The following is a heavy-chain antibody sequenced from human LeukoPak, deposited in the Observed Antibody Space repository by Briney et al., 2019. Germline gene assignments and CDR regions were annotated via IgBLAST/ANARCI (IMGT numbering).Heavy chain of an antibody. CDR3: ARVGAKRLDY. CDR1: GGSFSGYY. J-gene: IGHJ4*02. D-gene: IGHD5-12*01. V-gene: IGHV4-34*01. CDR2: INHSGST. Sequence: SETLSLTCAVYGGSFSGYYWSWIRQPPGKGLEWIGEINHSGSTNYNPSLKSRVTISVDTSKNQFSLKLSSVTAADTAAYYCARVGAKRLDYWGQGTLVTVSS.